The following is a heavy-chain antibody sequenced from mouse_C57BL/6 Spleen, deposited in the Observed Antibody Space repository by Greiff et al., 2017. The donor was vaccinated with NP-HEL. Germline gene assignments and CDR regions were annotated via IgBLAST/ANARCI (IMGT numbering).Heavy chain of an antibody. CDR3: TRVGRLYPYYYDY. Sequence: EVQGVESGEGLVKPGGSLKLSCAASGFTFSSYAMSWVRQTPEQRLEWVAYISSGGDYIYYADTVKGRFTISRDNARNTLYLQMVSLTSEDTAMYYCTRVGRLYPYYYDYWGQGTTLTVSS. V-gene: IGHV5-9-1*02. D-gene: IGHD1-3*01. J-gene: IGHJ2*01. CDR1: GFTFSSYA. CDR2: ISSGGDYI.